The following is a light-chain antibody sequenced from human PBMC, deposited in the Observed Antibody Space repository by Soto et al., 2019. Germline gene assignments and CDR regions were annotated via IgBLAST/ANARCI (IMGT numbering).Light chain of an antibody. CDR3: SSYTSSSTLV. V-gene: IGLV2-14*01. J-gene: IGLJ1*01. CDR1: RSDVGGYNY. CDR2: EVS. Sequence: QSALTQPASVSGYPGQSITISCTGTRSDVGGYNYVSWYQQHPGKAPKLMIYEVSNRPSGVSNRFSGSKSGNTASLTISGLQAEDEADYYCSSYTSSSTLVFATGTKVTVL.